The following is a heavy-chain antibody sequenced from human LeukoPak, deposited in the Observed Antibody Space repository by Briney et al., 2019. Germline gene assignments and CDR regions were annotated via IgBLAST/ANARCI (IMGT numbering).Heavy chain of an antibody. CDR3: ARHEYSGSYYGLSWFDP. CDR2: IYYSCST. J-gene: IGHJ5*02. V-gene: IGHV4-39*01. Sequence: SXXLXLTCTVSGGSISSSGYYWGWIRQPPGKGLEWIASIYYSCSTYYNPSLKSRVTISVDTSKNQLSLKLSSLTAADTAVYYCARHEYSGSYYGLSWFDPWGQGTLVTVSS. D-gene: IGHD1-26*01. CDR1: GGSISSSGYY.